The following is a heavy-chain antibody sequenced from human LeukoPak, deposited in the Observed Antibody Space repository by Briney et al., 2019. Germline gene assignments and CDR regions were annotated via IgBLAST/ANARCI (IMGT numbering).Heavy chain of an antibody. Sequence: GGSLRLSCAASGFTFSSFSMHWVRQAPGKGLESVSAISSNGGSTYYANSVKGRFTISRDNSKNTLYLQMGSLRAEDMAVYYCAREYYGGYVDYWGRGTLVTVSS. CDR2: ISSNGGST. CDR1: GFTFSSFS. J-gene: IGHJ4*02. CDR3: AREYYGGYVDY. D-gene: IGHD3-10*01. V-gene: IGHV3-64*01.